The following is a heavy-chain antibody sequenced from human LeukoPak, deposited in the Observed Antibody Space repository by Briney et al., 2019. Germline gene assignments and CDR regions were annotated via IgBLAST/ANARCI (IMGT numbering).Heavy chain of an antibody. CDR3: ARVGSRIFGVVTQNSNYYYYYMDV. Sequence: PGGSLRLSCAASGFTFDDYGMSWVRQAPGKGLEWVSGINWNGGSTGYADSVKGRFTISRDNAKNSLYLQMNSLRAEDTALYYCARVGSRIFGVVTQNSNYYYYYMDVWGKGTTVTVSS. V-gene: IGHV3-20*04. CDR2: INWNGGST. D-gene: IGHD3-3*01. CDR1: GFTFDDYG. J-gene: IGHJ6*03.